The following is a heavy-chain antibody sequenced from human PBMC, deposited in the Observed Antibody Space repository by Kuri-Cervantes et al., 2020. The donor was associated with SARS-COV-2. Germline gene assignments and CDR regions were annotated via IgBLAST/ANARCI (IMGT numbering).Heavy chain of an antibody. CDR1: GFTFSSYA. CDR2: ISGSGGST. D-gene: IGHD1-26*01. CDR3: AKVSLVVGAKHIDY. Sequence: GESLKISCAASGFTFSSYAMSWVRQAPGKGLEWVSAISGSGGSTYYADSVKGRFTISSDNSKNTLYLQMNSLRAEDTAVYYCAKVSLVVGAKHIDYWGQGTLVTVSS. V-gene: IGHV3-23*01. J-gene: IGHJ4*02.